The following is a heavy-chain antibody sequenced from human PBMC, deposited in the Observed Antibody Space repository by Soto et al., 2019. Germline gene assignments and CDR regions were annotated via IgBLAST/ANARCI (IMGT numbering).Heavy chain of an antibody. J-gene: IGHJ6*03. Sequence: SETLSLTCTVSGGSISSYYWSWIRQPPGKGLEWIGYIYYSGSTNYNPSLKSRVTISVDTSKNQFSLKLSSVPAADTAVYYCAGGGYSGYYYYYYMDVWGKGTTVTVSS. CDR3: AGGGYSGYYYYYYMDV. D-gene: IGHD5-12*01. CDR1: GGSISSYY. CDR2: IYYSGST. V-gene: IGHV4-59*01.